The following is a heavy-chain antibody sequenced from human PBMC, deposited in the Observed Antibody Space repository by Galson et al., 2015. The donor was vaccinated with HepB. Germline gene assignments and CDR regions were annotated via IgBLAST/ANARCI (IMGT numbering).Heavy chain of an antibody. J-gene: IGHJ4*02. CDR3: AKDLSTQFWGDGSDS. CDR2: VILNGATT. D-gene: IGHD2-21*02. Sequence: SLRLSCAASGFAFSTYAMSWVRQAPGKGLEWVSTVILNGATTFYADSVKGRFTISRDNSKNTLFLQMDSLRAEDTAVYYCAKDLSTQFWGDGSDSWGQGSLVTVSS. V-gene: IGHV3-23*01. CDR1: GFAFSTYA.